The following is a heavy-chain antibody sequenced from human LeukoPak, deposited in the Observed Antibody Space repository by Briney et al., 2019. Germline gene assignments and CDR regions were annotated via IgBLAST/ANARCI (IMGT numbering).Heavy chain of an antibody. J-gene: IGHJ4*02. CDR1: GGSISSSSYY. Sequence: PSETLSLTCTVYGGSISSSSYYWGWSRQPPEKGLEWIGSIYYSGSTYYNPSLKSRVTISVDTSKNQFSLKLSSVTAADTAVYYCAGYSGYDRWHYFDYWGQGTLVTVSS. CDR3: AGYSGYDRWHYFDY. CDR2: IYYSGST. D-gene: IGHD5-12*01. V-gene: IGHV4-39*07.